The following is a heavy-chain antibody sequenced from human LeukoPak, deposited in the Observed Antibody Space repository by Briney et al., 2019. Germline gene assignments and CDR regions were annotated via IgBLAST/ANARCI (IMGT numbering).Heavy chain of an antibody. J-gene: IGHJ4*02. CDR1: GGSFSGYY. D-gene: IGHD3-9*01. Sequence: KASESLSLTCAVSGGSFSGYYWNWIRQPPGKGLEWIGEINHSGSTNYNPSLKSRVTISVDTSKNQFSLKLSSVTAADTAVYYCARGRVYYDILTGYYYFDYWGQGTLVTVSS. CDR2: INHSGST. CDR3: ARGRVYYDILTGYYYFDY. V-gene: IGHV4-34*01.